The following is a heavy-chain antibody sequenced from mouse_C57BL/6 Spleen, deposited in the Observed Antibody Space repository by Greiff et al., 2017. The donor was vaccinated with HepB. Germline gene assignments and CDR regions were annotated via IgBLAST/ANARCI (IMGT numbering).Heavy chain of an antibody. V-gene: IGHV3-6*01. CDR2: ISYDGSN. Sequence: EVKLMESGPGLVKPSQSLSLTCSVTGYSITSGYYWNWIRQFPGNKLEWMGYISYDGSNNYNPSLNNRISITRDTSKNQFFLKLNSVTTEDTATYYCARDYYGSSSTWFAYWGQGTLVTVSA. D-gene: IGHD1-1*01. CDR3: ARDYYGSSSTWFAY. J-gene: IGHJ3*01. CDR1: GYSITSGYY.